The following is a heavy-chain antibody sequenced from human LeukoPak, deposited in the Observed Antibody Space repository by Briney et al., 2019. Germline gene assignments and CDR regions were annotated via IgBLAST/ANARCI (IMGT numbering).Heavy chain of an antibody. CDR3: ARDPTELQLLSYYFDY. Sequence: HPGGSLRLSCAASGITFSSYSMSWVRQAPGKGLEWVSSISFSGTTTYYADSVKGRFTVSRDNSKNILYLQMDGLRAEDTAVYYCARDPTELQLLSYYFDYWGRGTLVAVSS. CDR2: ISFSGTTT. D-gene: IGHD2-2*01. V-gene: IGHV3-23*01. J-gene: IGHJ4*02. CDR1: GITFSSYS.